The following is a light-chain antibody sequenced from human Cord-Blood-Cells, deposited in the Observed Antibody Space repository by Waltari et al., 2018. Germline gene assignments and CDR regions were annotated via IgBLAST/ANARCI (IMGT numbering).Light chain of an antibody. V-gene: IGKV3-11*01. CDR2: DAS. J-gene: IGKJ4*01. CDR3: QQRSNWPPLT. Sequence: EIVLTQSPATLSLSPVDRATLSCRASQSVSSYLAWYQQKPGQAPRLLIYDASNRATGIPARFSGSGSGTDFTLTISSLEPEDFAVYSCQQRSNWPPLTFGGGTKVEIK. CDR1: QSVSSY.